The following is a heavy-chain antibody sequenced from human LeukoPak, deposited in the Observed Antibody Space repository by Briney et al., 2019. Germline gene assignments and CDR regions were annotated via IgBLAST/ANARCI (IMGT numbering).Heavy chain of an antibody. CDR1: GGSVSSYS. CDR3: ARGVGPLPLDY. Sequence: RPSETLSLTCTVSGGSVSSYSWTWIRQPAGKGLEWVGRLYTSGSTNYNPSLKSRVTMSVDTSRNQFSLKLSSVTAADTAVYYCARGVGPLPLDYWGQGTLVTVSS. J-gene: IGHJ4*02. CDR2: LYTSGST. D-gene: IGHD1-26*01. V-gene: IGHV4-4*07.